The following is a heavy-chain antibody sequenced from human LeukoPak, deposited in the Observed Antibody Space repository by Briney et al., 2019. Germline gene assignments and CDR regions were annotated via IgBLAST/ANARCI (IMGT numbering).Heavy chain of an antibody. CDR3: AREGSGWYWYWFDP. CDR2: ISTYNGNT. Sequence: ASVKVSCKASGYTFTSYGISWVRQAPGQGLEWMGWISTYNGNTNYAQKLQGRVTMTTDTSTSTAYMELRSLRSDDTAVYYCAREGSGWYWYWFDPWGQGTLVTVSS. D-gene: IGHD6-19*01. J-gene: IGHJ5*02. CDR1: GYTFTSYG. V-gene: IGHV1-18*01.